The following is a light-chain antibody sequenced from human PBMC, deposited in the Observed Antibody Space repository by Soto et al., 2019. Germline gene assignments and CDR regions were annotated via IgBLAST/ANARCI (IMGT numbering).Light chain of an antibody. CDR3: AAWDDSLSGVV. Sequence: QLVLTQPPSASGTPGQRVTISCSGSSSNIGTYSVNWYQQLPGAAPKLLIYTNNQRPSGVVDRFSGSKSGTSASLAISGLQSGDEANYYCAAWDDSLSGVVFGGGTQLTVL. CDR1: SSNIGTYS. CDR2: TNN. J-gene: IGLJ7*01. V-gene: IGLV1-44*01.